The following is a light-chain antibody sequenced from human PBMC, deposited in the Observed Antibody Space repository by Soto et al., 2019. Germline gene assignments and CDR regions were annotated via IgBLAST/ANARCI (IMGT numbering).Light chain of an antibody. Sequence: IQLTQSPSSLSASVGDRVTITCRASQGIRNYLAWYQQKPGKAPNLLIFAASTLHAGVPSRFSGSGSETDLTLTISNLQPDDSATYFCQQYHSYWTFGQGTKVE. CDR2: AAS. J-gene: IGKJ1*01. CDR3: QQYHSYWT. V-gene: IGKV1-9*01. CDR1: QGIRNY.